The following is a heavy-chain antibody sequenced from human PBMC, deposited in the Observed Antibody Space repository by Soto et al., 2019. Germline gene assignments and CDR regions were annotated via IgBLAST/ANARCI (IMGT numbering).Heavy chain of an antibody. CDR2: INHSGST. V-gene: IGHV4-34*01. CDR3: ARGKRDY. J-gene: IGHJ4*02. Sequence: QVQLQQWGAGLLKPSETLSLTCAVYGGSFSGYYWSWIRQPPGKGLEWIGEINHSGSTNYNPSLNNRVTRSVDTSKIQYALMRSCVTAAGTFLYYCARGKRDYWGQGNLVPGSS. CDR1: GGSFSGYY.